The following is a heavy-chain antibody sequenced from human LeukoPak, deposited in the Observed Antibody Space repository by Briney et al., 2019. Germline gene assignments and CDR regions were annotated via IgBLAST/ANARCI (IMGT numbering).Heavy chain of an antibody. CDR2: INHSGST. D-gene: IGHD3-3*01. CDR1: GGSFSGYY. V-gene: IGHV4-34*01. J-gene: IGHJ4*02. Sequence: SETLSLTCAVYGGSFSGYYWSWIRQPPGKGLGWIGEINHSGSTNYNPSLKSRVTISVDTSKNQFSLKLSSVTAADTAVYSPASDARGWSGFDYWDEGNLGTVSS. CDR3: ASDARGWSGFDY.